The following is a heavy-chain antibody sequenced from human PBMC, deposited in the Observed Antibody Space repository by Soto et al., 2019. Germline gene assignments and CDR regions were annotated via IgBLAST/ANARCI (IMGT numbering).Heavy chain of an antibody. V-gene: IGHV2-26*01. D-gene: IGHD1-26*01. CDR2: IFSNDEK. CDR1: GFSLSNARMG. J-gene: IGHJ4*02. Sequence: QVTLKESGPVLVKPTETLTLACTVSGFSLSNARMGVSWIRQPPGKALEWLAHIFSNDEKSYSTSLKSRLTISKDTSKSQVVLTMTNMDPLDTATYYCARTGPDGADYWGQGTLVTVSS. CDR3: ARTGPDGADY.